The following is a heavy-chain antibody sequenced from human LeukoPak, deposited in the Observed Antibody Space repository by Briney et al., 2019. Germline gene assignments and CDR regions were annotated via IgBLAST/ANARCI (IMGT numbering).Heavy chain of an antibody. CDR1: GFTFSSYS. CDR3: ARDLYSSGWYPFLDY. V-gene: IGHV3-21*01. Sequence: PGGSLRLSCAASGFTFSSYSMNWVRQAPGKGLEWVSSISSSSSYIYYADSVKGRFTISRDNAKNSLYLQMNSLRAEDTAVYYCARDLYSSGWYPFLDYWGQGTLVTVSS. J-gene: IGHJ4*02. CDR2: ISSSSSYI. D-gene: IGHD6-19*01.